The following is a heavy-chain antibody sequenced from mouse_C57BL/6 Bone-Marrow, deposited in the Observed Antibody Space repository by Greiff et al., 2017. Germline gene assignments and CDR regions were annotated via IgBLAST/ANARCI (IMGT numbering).Heavy chain of an antibody. CDR1: GYTFTDYY. CDR2: INPYNGGT. J-gene: IGHJ3*01. Sequence: EVKLQESGPVLVKPGASVKMSCKASGYTFTDYYMNWVKQSHGKSLEWIGVINPYNGGTSYNQKFKGKATLTVDKSSSTAYMELNSLTSEDSAVYYCARSNYSNYLTWFAYWGQGTLVTVSA. V-gene: IGHV1-19*01. D-gene: IGHD2-5*01. CDR3: ARSNYSNYLTWFAY.